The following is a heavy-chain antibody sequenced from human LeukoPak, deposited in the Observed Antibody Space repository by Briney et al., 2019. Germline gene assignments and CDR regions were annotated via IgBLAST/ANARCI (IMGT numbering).Heavy chain of an antibody. CDR2: ISYDGSHK. D-gene: IGHD5-24*01. V-gene: IGHV3-30*03. J-gene: IGHJ4*02. Sequence: PGGSLRLSCAASGFSFSSYEMNWVRQAPGKGLEWLAFISYDGSHKDLADSVKGRVTISRDNSKNTLYLQGDSLRVEDTAVYYCAREGDAYSLRKYFDYWGQGTLVTVSS. CDR3: AREGDAYSLRKYFDY. CDR1: GFSFSSYE.